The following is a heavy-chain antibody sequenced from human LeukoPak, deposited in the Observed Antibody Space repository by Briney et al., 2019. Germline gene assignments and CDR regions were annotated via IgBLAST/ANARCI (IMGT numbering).Heavy chain of an antibody. J-gene: IGHJ3*02. CDR3: ARHYYGGSGAFDI. V-gene: IGHV4-59*08. Sequence: PSETLSLTCTVVSGSISGYFWSWIRQPPGKGLEWIGYIYYSGTTYYHPSLKSRVTMSVDTSKNQFSLKVNSVTAADTAIYYCARHYYGGSGAFDIWGQGTMVTVSS. CDR2: IYYSGTT. D-gene: IGHD4-23*01. CDR1: SGSISGYF.